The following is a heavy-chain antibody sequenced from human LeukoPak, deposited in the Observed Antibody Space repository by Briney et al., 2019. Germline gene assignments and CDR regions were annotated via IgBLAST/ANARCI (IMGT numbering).Heavy chain of an antibody. CDR3: ARGNGYYDSSGLYYFDY. CDR1: GYTFTGYY. CDR2: INPNSAGT. V-gene: IGHV1-2*02. D-gene: IGHD3-22*01. J-gene: IGHJ4*02. Sequence: GASVKVSCKASGYTFTGYYMHWVRQAPGQGLEWMGWINPNSAGTNYAQKFQGRVTMTRDTSISTAYMELSRLRSDDTAVYYCARGNGYYDSSGLYYFDYWGQGNPGHRLL.